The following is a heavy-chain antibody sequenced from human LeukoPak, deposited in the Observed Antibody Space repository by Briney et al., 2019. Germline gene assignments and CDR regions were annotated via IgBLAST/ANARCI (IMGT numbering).Heavy chain of an antibody. V-gene: IGHV1-18*01. CDR1: GYTFTSYG. D-gene: IGHD3-9*01. Sequence: GASVKVSCKASGYTFTSYGISWVRQAPGQGLEWMGWISAYNGNTNYAQKLRGRVTMTTDTSTSTAYMELRSLRSDDTAVYYCARDLLWLGYYDILTGSYYYGMDVWGQGTTVTVSS. J-gene: IGHJ6*02. CDR3: ARDLLWLGYYDILTGSYYYGMDV. CDR2: ISAYNGNT.